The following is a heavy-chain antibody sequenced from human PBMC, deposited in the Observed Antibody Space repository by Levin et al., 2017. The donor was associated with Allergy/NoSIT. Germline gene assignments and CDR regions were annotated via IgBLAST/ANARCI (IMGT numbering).Heavy chain of an antibody. CDR1: GFIVSSNY. J-gene: IGHJ4*02. CDR3: ARAHSSGWYPDY. Sequence: GGSLRLSCAASGFIVSSNYMSWVRQAPGKGLEWVSVIYSGGGTYYADSVKGRFTISRDNSKNTLYLQMNSLRAEDTAVYYCARAHSSGWYPDYWGQGTLVTVSS. V-gene: IGHV3-53*01. D-gene: IGHD6-19*01. CDR2: IYSGGGT.